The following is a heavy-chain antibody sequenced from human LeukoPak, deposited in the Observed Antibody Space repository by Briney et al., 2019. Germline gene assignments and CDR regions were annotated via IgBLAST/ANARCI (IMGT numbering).Heavy chain of an antibody. CDR3: ARESRGYDILTGKYHRGYYSYYMDV. V-gene: IGHV3-30*04. Sequence: GGSLRLSCAASGFTFSSYAMHWVRQAPGKGLEWVAVISYDGSNKYYADSVKGRFTISRDNSKNTLYLQMNSLRAEDTAVYYCARESRGYDILTGKYHRGYYSYYMDVWGKGTTVTVSS. CDR1: GFTFSSYA. D-gene: IGHD3-9*01. J-gene: IGHJ6*03. CDR2: ISYDGSNK.